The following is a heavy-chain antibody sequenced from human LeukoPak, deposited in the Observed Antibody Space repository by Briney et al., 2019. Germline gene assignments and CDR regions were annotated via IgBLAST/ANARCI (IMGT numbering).Heavy chain of an antibody. CDR3: ARAGGSLWFGLDY. CDR2: IYYSGTT. D-gene: IGHD3-10*01. V-gene: IGHV4-39*07. CDR1: GGSISTTNYY. Sequence: KPSETLSLTCTVSGGSISTTNYYWGWIRQPPGKGLEWIGSIYYSGTTYYNPSLKSRVTISVDTSKNQFSLKLSSVTAADTAVYYCARAGGSLWFGLDYWGQGTLVTVSS. J-gene: IGHJ4*02.